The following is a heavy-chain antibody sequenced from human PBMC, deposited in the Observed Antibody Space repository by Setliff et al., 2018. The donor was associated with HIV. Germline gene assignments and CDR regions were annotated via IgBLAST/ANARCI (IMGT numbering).Heavy chain of an antibody. V-gene: IGHV1-2*02. Sequence: GASVKVSCKASGYTFNDYYMHWVRQAPGQGLEWMEWINPDSGSINYARNFEARVTMTRDASISTVYMDLSRLRSDDTAIYYCARGGGPHYYYYMDVWGKGTTVTVSS. CDR2: INPDSGSI. CDR1: GYTFNDYY. CDR3: ARGGGPHYYYYMDV. J-gene: IGHJ6*03.